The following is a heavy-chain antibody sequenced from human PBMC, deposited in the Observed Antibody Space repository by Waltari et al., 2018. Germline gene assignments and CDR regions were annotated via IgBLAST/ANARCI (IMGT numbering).Heavy chain of an antibody. CDR2: INPNSGGT. CDR3: AITRVFYPLEPDAFDI. Sequence: QVQLVQSGAEVKKPGASVKVSCTASVYTFTGYYMHWVRQPPGQGLEWMGRINPNSGGTNYAQKFQGRVTMTRDTSISTAYMELSRLRSDDTAVYYCAITRVFYPLEPDAFDIWGQGTMVTVSS. V-gene: IGHV1-2*06. J-gene: IGHJ3*02. D-gene: IGHD2-8*01. CDR1: VYTFTGYY.